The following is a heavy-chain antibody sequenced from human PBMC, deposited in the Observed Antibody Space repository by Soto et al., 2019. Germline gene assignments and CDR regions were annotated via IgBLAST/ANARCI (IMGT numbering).Heavy chain of an antibody. D-gene: IGHD6-19*01. CDR2: ISSSSSYI. CDR1: GFTFSSYS. V-gene: IGHV3-21*01. CDR3: ARRYSSGWYWYFDL. Sequence: GXSLRLSCVASGFTFSSYSMNWVVQAPGKGLEWVSSISSSSSYIYYADSVKGRFTISRDNAKNSLYLQVNSLRHEDTAVYYCARRYSSGWYWYFDLWGRGTLVTVSS. J-gene: IGHJ2*01.